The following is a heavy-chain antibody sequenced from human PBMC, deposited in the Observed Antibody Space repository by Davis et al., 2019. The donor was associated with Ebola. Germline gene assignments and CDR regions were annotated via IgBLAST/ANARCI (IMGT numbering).Heavy chain of an antibody. CDR3: ARVSNKYGMDV. Sequence: SETLSLTCTVSGDSISSSNWWSWVRQPPGKGLEWIGEISQSGSTNYNPSLKSRVTISVDTSKNQFSLKLSSVTAADTAVYYCARVSNKYGMDVWGQGTTVTVSS. J-gene: IGHJ6*02. D-gene: IGHD2/OR15-2a*01. CDR1: GDSISSSNW. V-gene: IGHV4-4*02. CDR2: ISQSGST.